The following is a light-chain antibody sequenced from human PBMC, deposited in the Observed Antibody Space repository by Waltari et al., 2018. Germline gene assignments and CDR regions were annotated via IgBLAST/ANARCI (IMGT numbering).Light chain of an antibody. CDR2: GTA. V-gene: IGKV3-15*01. J-gene: IGKJ1*01. CDR1: QSVGSN. Sequence: DIVMTQSPATLSVSPGERATLSCRASQSVGSNLAWYQQKPGQAPRLLIYGTATRATGIPARFSASGSGTEFTLTISSLQSEDFAVYYCQQYNNWRTFGQGTKVEIK. CDR3: QQYNNWRT.